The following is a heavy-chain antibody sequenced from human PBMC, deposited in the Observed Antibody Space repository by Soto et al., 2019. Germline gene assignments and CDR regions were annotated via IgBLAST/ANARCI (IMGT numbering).Heavy chain of an antibody. J-gene: IGHJ4*02. CDR2: MNPNSGNT. CDR3: ARVDGYYYDSSGLSDY. V-gene: IGHV1-8*01. CDR1: GYTFASYD. Sequence: ASVKVSCKASGYTFASYDINWVRQATGQGLEWMGWMNPNSGNTGYAQKFQGRVTMTRNTSISTAYMELSSLRSEDTAVYYCARVDGYYYDSSGLSDYWGQGTLVTVTS. D-gene: IGHD3-22*01.